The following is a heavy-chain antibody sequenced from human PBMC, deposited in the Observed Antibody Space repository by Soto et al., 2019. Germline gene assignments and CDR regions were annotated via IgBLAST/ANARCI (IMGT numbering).Heavy chain of an antibody. J-gene: IGHJ6*02. CDR1: GYSFTTYN. V-gene: IGHV1-46*01. CDR3: ARARDMDV. CDR2: INPSVGST. Sequence: QVQLVQSGTEVKKPGASVKVSCKASGYSFTTYNLHWVRQAPGQGLEWMGIINPSVGSTTYAQNFXDXVXKTRDTSTTTVYMELSSRRSEDTAGYYCARARDMDVWGQGTTVTVSS.